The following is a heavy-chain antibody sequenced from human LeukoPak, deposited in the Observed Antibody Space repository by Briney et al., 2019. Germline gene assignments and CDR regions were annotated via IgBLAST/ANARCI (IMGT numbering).Heavy chain of an antibody. J-gene: IGHJ4*02. CDR1: GFTFSRYA. CDR2: ISGSGGST. CDR3: AKDHRYYYDSSGYFGY. Sequence: PGGSLRLSCAASGFTFSRYAMSWVRQARGKGLEWVSAISGSGGSTYYADSVKGRFTISRDNSKNTLYLQMNSLRAEDTAVYYCAKDHRYYYDSSGYFGYWGQGTLVTVSS. D-gene: IGHD3-22*01. V-gene: IGHV3-23*01.